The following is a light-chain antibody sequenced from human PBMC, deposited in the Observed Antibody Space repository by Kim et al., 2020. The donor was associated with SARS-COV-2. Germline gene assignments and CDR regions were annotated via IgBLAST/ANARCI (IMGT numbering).Light chain of an antibody. V-gene: IGKV1-5*03. J-gene: IGKJ1*01. CDR1: QSISSW. CDR3: QQYNSYSWT. CDR2: KAS. Sequence: DIQVTQSPSTLSASVGDRVIITYRASQSISSWLAWYQQKPGKAPNLLIYKASSLESGVPSRFSGSGSGTEFTITISSLQPDDFATYYCQQYNSYSWTFGQGTKVDIK.